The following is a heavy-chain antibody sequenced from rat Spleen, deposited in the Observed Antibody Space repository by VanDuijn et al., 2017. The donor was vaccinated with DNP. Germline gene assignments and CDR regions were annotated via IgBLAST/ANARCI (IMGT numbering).Heavy chain of an antibody. CDR1: GFTFSDYS. D-gene: IGHD1-11*01. J-gene: IGHJ2*01. CDR3: ATDYGGDYFDY. V-gene: IGHV5-25*01. Sequence: EVQLVESGGGLVQPGRSMKLSCAVSGFTFSDYSMAWVLQAPTKGLEWVASISPDGHITYYEDSVKGRFPISRDNGKSTLYLQMDSLRSEDTATYYCATDYGGDYFDYWGQGVMVTVSS. CDR2: ISPDGHIT.